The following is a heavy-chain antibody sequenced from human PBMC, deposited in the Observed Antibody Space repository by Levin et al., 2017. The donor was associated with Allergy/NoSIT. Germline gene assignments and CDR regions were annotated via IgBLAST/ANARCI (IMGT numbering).Heavy chain of an antibody. CDR3: ARGSAGGKAFDI. V-gene: IGHV1-69*06. CDR2: IIPIFGTA. J-gene: IGHJ3*02. D-gene: IGHD3-16*01. CDR1: GGTFSSYA. Sequence: PVASVKVSCKASGGTFSSYAISWVRQAPGQGLEWMGGIIPIFGTANYAQKFQGRVTITADKSTSTAYMELSSLRSEDTAVYYCARGSAGGKAFDIWGQGTMVTVSS.